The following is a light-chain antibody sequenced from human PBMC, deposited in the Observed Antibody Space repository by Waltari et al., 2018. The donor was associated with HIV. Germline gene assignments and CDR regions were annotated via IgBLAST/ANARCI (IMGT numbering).Light chain of an antibody. Sequence: QSALTQPPSASGSPGPSVTISCTGTSSDVGGYNYVPWYQQHPGKAPKLMIYEVSKRPSGVPDRFSGSKSGNTASLTVSGLQAEDEADYYCSSYAGSTIRVFGTGTKVTVL. J-gene: IGLJ1*01. CDR2: EVS. CDR1: SSDVGGYNY. CDR3: SSYAGSTIRV. V-gene: IGLV2-8*01.